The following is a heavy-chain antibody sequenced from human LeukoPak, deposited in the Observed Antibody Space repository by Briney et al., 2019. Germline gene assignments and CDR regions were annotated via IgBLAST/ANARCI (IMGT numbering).Heavy chain of an antibody. Sequence: GRSLRLSCAASGSTFSTYWMTWVRQAPGKGLEWVANIKQDGSAKYYVDSLRGRFSISRDNVKNSLFLQMNSLSAEDTAVYYCARCPYDSTGYYSVPSHLDYWGQGTLVTVSS. D-gene: IGHD3-22*01. CDR1: GSTFSTYW. CDR2: IKQDGSAK. CDR3: ARCPYDSTGYYSVPSHLDY. V-gene: IGHV3-7*01. J-gene: IGHJ4*02.